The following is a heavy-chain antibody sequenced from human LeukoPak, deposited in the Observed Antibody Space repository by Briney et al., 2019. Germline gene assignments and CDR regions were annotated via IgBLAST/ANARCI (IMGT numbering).Heavy chain of an antibody. J-gene: IGHJ4*02. CDR2: INCDGSST. CDR1: GFTLSSYW. V-gene: IGHV3-74*01. CDR3: ARQYNYGLDY. Sequence: GGSVRLSCAASGFTLSSYWMHWVRQARGKGLVWVSRINCDGSSTNYADSVKGRFTISRDNAKNTLYLQMNSLRADEPAVYYCARQYNYGLDYWGQGTLVTVSS. D-gene: IGHD5-24*01.